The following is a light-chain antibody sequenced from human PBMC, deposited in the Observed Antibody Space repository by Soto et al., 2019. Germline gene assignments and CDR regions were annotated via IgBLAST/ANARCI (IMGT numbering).Light chain of an antibody. CDR3: QQYKDWPPLT. V-gene: IGKV3D-15*01. J-gene: IGKJ4*01. CDR2: GAS. Sequence: EIAMTQSPVTLSASPEERVTLSCRASQSVNINLAWYQQRHGQAPRVLIYGASNRASGIPDKFSGSGSGTDFTLTISSLEPDDFALYFCQQYKDWPPLTFGGGTRVEIK. CDR1: QSVNIN.